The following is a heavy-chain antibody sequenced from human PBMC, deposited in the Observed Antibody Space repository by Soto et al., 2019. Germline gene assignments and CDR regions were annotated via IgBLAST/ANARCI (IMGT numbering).Heavy chain of an antibody. CDR3: ARGRSYGYFSNWFDP. Sequence: QVQLQQWGAGLLKPSETLSLTCAVYGGTLSGNYWSWIRQPPGKGLEWIGEINHSGSTNYNPSLKSRVTISVDTSKNPFSLDRSYVTAADTAVYFCARGRSYGYFSNWFDPWGQADLVTVSS. D-gene: IGHD3-16*01. V-gene: IGHV4-34*01. CDR1: GGTLSGNY. J-gene: IGHJ5*02. CDR2: INHSGST.